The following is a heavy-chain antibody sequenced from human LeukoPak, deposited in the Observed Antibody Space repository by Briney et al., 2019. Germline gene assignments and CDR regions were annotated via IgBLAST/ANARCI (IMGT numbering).Heavy chain of an antibody. Sequence: EASVKVSCKASGYTFTGYYMHWVRQAPGQGLEWMGWINPNSGGTNYAQKFQGRVTMTRDTSISTAYMELSRLRSDDTAVYYCARPSSKWLPYFDYWGQGTLVTVSS. D-gene: IGHD3-22*01. J-gene: IGHJ4*02. CDR3: ARPSSKWLPYFDY. CDR1: GYTFTGYY. V-gene: IGHV1-2*02. CDR2: INPNSGGT.